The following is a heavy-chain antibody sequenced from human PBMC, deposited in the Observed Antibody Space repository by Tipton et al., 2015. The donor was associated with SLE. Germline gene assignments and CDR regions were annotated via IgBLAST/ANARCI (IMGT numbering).Heavy chain of an antibody. J-gene: IGHJ3*02. CDR1: GFTFSSYG. CDR2: ISYDGSNK. D-gene: IGHD1-14*01. CDR3: AKRVPSGWDAFDI. V-gene: IGHV3-30*18. Sequence: SLRLSCAASGFTFSSYGMHWVRQAPGKGLEWVAVISYDGSNKYYADSVKGRFTISRDNSKNTLYLQMNSLRAEDTAVYYCAKRVPSGWDAFDIWGQGTMVTVSS.